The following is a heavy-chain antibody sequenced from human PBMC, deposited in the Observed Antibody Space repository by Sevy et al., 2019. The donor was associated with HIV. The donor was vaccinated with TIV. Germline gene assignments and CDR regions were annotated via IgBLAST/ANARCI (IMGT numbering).Heavy chain of an antibody. V-gene: IGHV3-53*01. CDR3: ARDSRYSSAYYSCGMDV. J-gene: IGHJ6*02. CDR2: IYSGGRT. Sequence: GGSLRLSCAASGFTVSGNYMSWVRQAPGKGLEWVSLIYSGGRTYYADSVKGRLTISRDNSKNTLYLQMNSLRVEDTAVYFCARDSRYSSAYYSCGMDVWGQGTTVTVSS. CDR1: GFTVSGNY. D-gene: IGHD6-19*01.